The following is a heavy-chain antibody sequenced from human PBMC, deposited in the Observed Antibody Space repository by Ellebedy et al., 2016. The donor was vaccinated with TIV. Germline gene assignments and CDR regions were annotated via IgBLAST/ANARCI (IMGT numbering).Heavy chain of an antibody. CDR3: TRDQGFRSGWAEVSDL. Sequence: PGGSLRLSCAVSGFRFSDFWMTWVRQAPGKGLEWVANINRDGTDKSYVDSVKGRFTISRDNAKTSLYLEMNSLRAEDTAIYYCTRDQGFRSGWAEVSDLWGQGTRVTVSS. CDR2: INRDGTDK. CDR1: GFRFSDFW. J-gene: IGHJ3*01. V-gene: IGHV3-7*03. D-gene: IGHD6-19*01.